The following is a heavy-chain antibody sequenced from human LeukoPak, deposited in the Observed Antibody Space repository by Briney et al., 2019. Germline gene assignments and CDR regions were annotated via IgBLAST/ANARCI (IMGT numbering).Heavy chain of an antibody. CDR2: INPSGSP. V-gene: IGHV4-34*01. CDR1: GDSLSRYY. D-gene: IGHD3-22*01. CDR3: ARQSSGYYYGWFDP. Sequence: SETLSLTCAVCGDSLSRYYWTWIRQTPGKGLEWLAEINPSGSPDYNPSLKSRATISVDTSKNQFSLRLASVTAADTAVYYCARQSSGYYYGWFDPWGQGTLVTVSS. J-gene: IGHJ5*02.